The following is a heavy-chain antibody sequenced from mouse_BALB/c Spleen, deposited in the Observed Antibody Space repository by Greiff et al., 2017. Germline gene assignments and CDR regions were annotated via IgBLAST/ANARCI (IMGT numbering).Heavy chain of an antibody. CDR2: IYPGSGST. Sequence: VKLQQSGPELVKPGASVKMSCKASGYTFTDYVISWVKQRTGQGLEWIGEIYPGSGSTYYNEKFKGKATLTADKSSNTAYMQLSSLTSEDSAVYFCAYDVYFDVWGAGTTVTVSS. CDR3: AYDVYFDV. J-gene: IGHJ1*01. D-gene: IGHD2-14*01. CDR1: GYTFTDYV. V-gene: IGHV1-77*01.